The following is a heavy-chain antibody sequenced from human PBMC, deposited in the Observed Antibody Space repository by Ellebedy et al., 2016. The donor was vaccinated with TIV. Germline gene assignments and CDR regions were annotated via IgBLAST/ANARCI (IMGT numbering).Heavy chain of an antibody. D-gene: IGHD3-10*01. V-gene: IGHV3-23*01. CDR1: GFTFSSYA. CDR2: ISGSGGST. J-gene: IGHJ4*02. Sequence: GESLKISCAASGFTFSSYAMSWVRQAPGKGLEWVSAISGSGGSTYYADSVKGRFTISRDNSKNTLYLQMNSLRAEDTAVYYCAKGLGEGRDYWGQGTLVTVSS. CDR3: AKGLGEGRDY.